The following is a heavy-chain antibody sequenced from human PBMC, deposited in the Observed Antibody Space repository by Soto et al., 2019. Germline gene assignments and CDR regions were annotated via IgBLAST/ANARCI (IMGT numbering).Heavy chain of an antibody. CDR1: GGSISSGGYY. D-gene: IGHD6-13*01. V-gene: IGHV4-31*03. CDR2: IYYSGST. CDR3: ARSYSSSWPNWFDP. Sequence: PSETLSLTCTVSGGSISSGGYYWSWIRQHPGKGLEWIGYIYYSGSTYYNPSLKSRVTISVDTSKNQFSLKLSSVTAADTAVYYCARSYSSSWPNWFDPWGQGTLVTVSS. J-gene: IGHJ5*02.